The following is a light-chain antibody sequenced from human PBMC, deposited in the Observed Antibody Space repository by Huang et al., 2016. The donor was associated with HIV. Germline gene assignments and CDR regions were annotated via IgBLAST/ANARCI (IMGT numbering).Light chain of an antibody. J-gene: IGKJ5*01. CDR1: QDISTY. CDR3: QQYDSLPVT. Sequence: DIQMTQSPSSLSASVGDRVTITCQASQDISTYLNWYQQKPGKAPKLLIYDASNLETGVPSRFSASGSGTDFTVTINGLQPEDIATYYCQQYDSLPVTFGQGTRLEIK. V-gene: IGKV1-33*01. CDR2: DAS.